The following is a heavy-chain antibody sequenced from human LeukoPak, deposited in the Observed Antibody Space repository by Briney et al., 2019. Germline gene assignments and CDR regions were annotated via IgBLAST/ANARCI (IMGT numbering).Heavy chain of an antibody. J-gene: IGHJ4*02. V-gene: IGHV3-30-3*01. Sequence: PGGSLRLSCAASGFTFSSYAMHWVRQAPGKGLEWVAVISYDGSNKYYADSVKGRFTISRDNSKNTLYLQMNSLRAEDTAVYYCARDRMDIVVVSFDYWGQGTLVTVSS. D-gene: IGHD2-2*03. CDR3: ARDRMDIVVVSFDY. CDR2: ISYDGSNK. CDR1: GFTFSSYA.